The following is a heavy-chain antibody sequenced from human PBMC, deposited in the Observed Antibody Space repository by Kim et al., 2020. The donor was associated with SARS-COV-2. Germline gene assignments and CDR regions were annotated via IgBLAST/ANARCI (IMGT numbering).Heavy chain of an antibody. Sequence: GGSLRLSCAASGFTFSSYGMHWVRQAPGKGLEWVAVISYDGSNKYYADSVKGRFTISRDNSKNTLYLQMNSLRAEDTAVYYCAKDQGVVVITGVSRWGQG. CDR2: ISYDGSNK. V-gene: IGHV3-30*18. CDR1: GFTFSSYG. J-gene: IGHJ3*01. CDR3: AKDQGVVVITGVSR. D-gene: IGHD3-22*01.